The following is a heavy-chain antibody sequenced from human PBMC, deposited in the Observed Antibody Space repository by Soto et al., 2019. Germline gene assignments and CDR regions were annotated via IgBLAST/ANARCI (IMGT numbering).Heavy chain of an antibody. CDR3: ARPREAGKYYYGVDV. V-gene: IGHV3-30*03. CDR1: GFTFSSYD. D-gene: IGHD6-19*01. Sequence: GGSLRLSCAASGFTFSSYDMHWVRQAPGKGLEWVAVISYDGSNKYYADSVKGRFTISRDNSKNTLYLQMNSLRAEDTAVYYCARPREAGKYYYGVDVWGQGTTVTVSS. CDR2: ISYDGSNK. J-gene: IGHJ6*02.